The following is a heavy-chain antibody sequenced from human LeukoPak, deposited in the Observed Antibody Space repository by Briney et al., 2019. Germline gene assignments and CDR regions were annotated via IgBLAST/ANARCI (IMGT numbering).Heavy chain of an antibody. CDR1: GGSISRGDYY. D-gene: IGHD3-10*01. CDR2: IYYSGST. CDR3: ARAGARRMVRGVGRAFDI. V-gene: IGHV4-30-4*01. Sequence: PSETLSLTCTVSGGSISRGDYYWSWIRQPPGKGLEWIGYIYYSGSTYYNPSLKSRVTISVDTSKNQFSLKLSSVTAADTAVYYCARAGARRMVRGVGRAFDIWGQGTMVTVSS. J-gene: IGHJ3*02.